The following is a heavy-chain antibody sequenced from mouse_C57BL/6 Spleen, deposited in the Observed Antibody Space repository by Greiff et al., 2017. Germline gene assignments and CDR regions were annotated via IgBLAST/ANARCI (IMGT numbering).Heavy chain of an antibody. CDR3: ASTVVVGDWYFDV. D-gene: IGHD1-1*01. Sequence: EVKLMESGPGLVKPSQSLSLTCSVTGYSITSGYYWNWIRQFPGNKLEWMGYISYDGSNNYNPSLKNRISITPDTSKNQFFLKLNSVTTEDTATYYCASTVVVGDWYFDVWGTGTTVTVSS. V-gene: IGHV3-6*01. J-gene: IGHJ1*03. CDR1: GYSITSGYY. CDR2: ISYDGSN.